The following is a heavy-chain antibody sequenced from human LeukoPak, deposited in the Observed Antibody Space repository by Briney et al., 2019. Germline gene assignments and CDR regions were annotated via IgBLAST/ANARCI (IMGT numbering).Heavy chain of an antibody. CDR3: ALTRGITGTTGAFDI. J-gene: IGHJ3*02. D-gene: IGHD1-14*01. Sequence: GASVKVSCKASGYTFTSYDINWVRQAPGQGLEWMGIINPSGGSTSYAQKFQGRVTMTRDTSTSTVYMELSSLRSEDTAVYYCALTRGITGTTGAFDIWGQGTMVTVSS. CDR1: GYTFTSYD. V-gene: IGHV1-46*01. CDR2: INPSGGST.